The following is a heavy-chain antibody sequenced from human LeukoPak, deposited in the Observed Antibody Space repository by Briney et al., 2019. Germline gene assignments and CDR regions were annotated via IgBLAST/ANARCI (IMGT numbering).Heavy chain of an antibody. CDR3: AKDGGWYSRGGGYFDY. Sequence: GGSLRLSCAASGFTFSSYAMSWVRQAPGKGLEWVSAISGSGGSTYYADSVKGRFTISRDNSKNTLYLQMNSLRAEDTAVYYCAKDGGWYSRGGGYFDYWGQGTLVTVSS. J-gene: IGHJ4*02. D-gene: IGHD6-13*01. CDR1: GFTFSSYA. CDR2: ISGSGGST. V-gene: IGHV3-23*01.